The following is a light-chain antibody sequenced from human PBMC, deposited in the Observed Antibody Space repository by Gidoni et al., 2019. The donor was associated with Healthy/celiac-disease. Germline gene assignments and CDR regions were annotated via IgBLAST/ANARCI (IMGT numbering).Light chain of an antibody. CDR2: GKN. CDR1: SLRSYY. CDR3: NSRDSSGNHQV. J-gene: IGLJ3*02. V-gene: IGLV3-19*01. Sequence: LGQTVRITCQGDSLRSYYASWYQQKPGQATVLVIYGKNNRPSGIPDRFSGSSSGNTASLTITGAQAEDEADYYCNSRDSSGNHQVFGGGTKLTVL.